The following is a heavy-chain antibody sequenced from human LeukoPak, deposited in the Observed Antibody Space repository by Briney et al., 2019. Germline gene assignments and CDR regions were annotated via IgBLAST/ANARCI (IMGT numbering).Heavy chain of an antibody. V-gene: IGHV4-30-2*01. D-gene: IGHD1-26*01. CDR3: ARAPSYYFDY. CDR2: IYHSGST. J-gene: IGHJ4*02. CDR1: GGSISSGGYS. Sequence: PSETLSLTCAVSGGSISSGGYSWSWIRQPPGKGLEWIGYIYHSGSTYYNPSLKSRVTISVDTSKNQFSLKLSSVTAADTAVYYCARAPSYYFDYWGQGTLVTVSS.